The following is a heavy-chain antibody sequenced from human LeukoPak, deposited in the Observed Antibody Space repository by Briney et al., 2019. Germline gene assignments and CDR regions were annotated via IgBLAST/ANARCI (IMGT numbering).Heavy chain of an antibody. J-gene: IGHJ5*02. CDR2: INHSEST. V-gene: IGHV4-34*01. CDR3: ARGSKMLGYNWFDP. D-gene: IGHD1-26*01. Sequence: PSETLSLTCAVYGGSFSGYYWNWLRQPPGKGREGMGEINHSESTNYIPSLKRRVTIPVDTSKNQFSMKLSSVTAADTAVYYCARGSKMLGYNWFDPWGQGTLVTVSS. CDR1: GGSFSGYY.